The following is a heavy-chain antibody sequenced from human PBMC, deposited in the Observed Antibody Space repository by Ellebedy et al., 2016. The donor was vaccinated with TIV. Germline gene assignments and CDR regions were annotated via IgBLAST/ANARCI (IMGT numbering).Heavy chain of an antibody. J-gene: IGHJ6*02. D-gene: IGHD3-9*01. V-gene: IGHV1-18*04. CDR3: ASRRYDILTGHYGMDV. CDR1: GYTFTSYG. CDR2: ISAYNGNT. Sequence: AASVKVSCKASGYTFTSYGISWVRQAPGQGLEWMGWISAYNGNTNYAQKLQGRVTMNTDTSTSTAYMELRSLRSDDTAVYYWASRRYDILTGHYGMDVWGQGTTVTVSS.